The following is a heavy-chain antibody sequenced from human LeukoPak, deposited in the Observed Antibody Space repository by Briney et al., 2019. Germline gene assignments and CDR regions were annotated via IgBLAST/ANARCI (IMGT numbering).Heavy chain of an antibody. D-gene: IGHD3-22*01. CDR3: ERGGFNTIGFDY. CDR1: GFTFSSYW. Sequence: GGSLRLSCVASGFTFSSYWMHWVRQAAGKGLVWVSRINSDGSTTTYADSVRGRFTISRHNAKHTLYLQMNSLRAEVTAVYYCERGGFNTIGFDYWGQGTLVTVSS. CDR2: INSDGSTT. V-gene: IGHV3-74*01. J-gene: IGHJ4*02.